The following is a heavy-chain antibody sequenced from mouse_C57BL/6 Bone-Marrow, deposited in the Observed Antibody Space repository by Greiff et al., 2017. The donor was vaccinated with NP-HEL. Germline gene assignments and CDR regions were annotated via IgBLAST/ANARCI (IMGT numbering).Heavy chain of an antibody. CDR1: GYTFTSYW. D-gene: IGHD2-5*01. J-gene: IGHJ1*03. CDR3: ASLSYYSKYGWYFDV. CDR2: IDPSDSYT. V-gene: IGHV1-50*01. Sequence: QVQLQQPGAELVKPGASVKLSCKASGYTFTSYWMQWVKQRPGQGLEWIGEIDPSDSYTNYNQKFKGKATLTVDTSSSTAYMQLSSLTSEDSAVYYCASLSYYSKYGWYFDVWGTGTTVTVSS.